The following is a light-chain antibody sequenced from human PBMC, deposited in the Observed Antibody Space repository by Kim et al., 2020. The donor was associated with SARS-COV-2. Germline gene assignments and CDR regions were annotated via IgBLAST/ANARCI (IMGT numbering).Light chain of an antibody. CDR2: LNSDGSH. J-gene: IGLJ3*02. Sequence: QLVLTQSPSASASLGASVKLTCTLSSGHSSYATAWHQQQPEKGPRYLMKLNSDGSHSKGDGIPDRFSGSSSGAERYLTISSLQSEDEADYYCQTWGTGRGVFGGGTQLTVL. CDR3: QTWGTGRGV. CDR1: SGHSSYA. V-gene: IGLV4-69*01.